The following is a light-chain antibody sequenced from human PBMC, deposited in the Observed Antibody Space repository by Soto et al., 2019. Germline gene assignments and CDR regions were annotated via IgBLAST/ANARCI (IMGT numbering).Light chain of an antibody. CDR1: SSDVGGYNY. V-gene: IGLV2-14*01. CDR2: DVS. J-gene: IGLJ1*01. CDR3: CSYTTSNTRQIV. Sequence: QSALTKPASLYGSPGQSITISCTGTSSDVGGYNYVSWYQQHPGKAPKFMIYDVSNRPSGVSNRFSGSKSGNTASLTISGLQAEDEADYYCCSYTTSNTRQIVFGTGTKVTVL.